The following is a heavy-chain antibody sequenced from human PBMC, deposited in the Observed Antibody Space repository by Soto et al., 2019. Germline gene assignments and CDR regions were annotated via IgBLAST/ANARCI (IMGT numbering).Heavy chain of an antibody. Sequence: GASVKVSCKASGGTFSSYAISWVRQAPGQGLEWMGGIIPIFGTANYAQKFQGRVTITADESTSTAYMELSSLRSEDTAVYYCARPLTPRPDCGGDCYSSPFDYWGQGTLVTVSS. J-gene: IGHJ4*02. CDR3: ARPLTPRPDCGGDCYSSPFDY. CDR1: GGTFSSYA. D-gene: IGHD2-21*02. CDR2: IIPIFGTA. V-gene: IGHV1-69*13.